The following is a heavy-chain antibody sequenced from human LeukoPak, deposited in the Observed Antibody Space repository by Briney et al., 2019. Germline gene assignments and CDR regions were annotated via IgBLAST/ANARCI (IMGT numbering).Heavy chain of an antibody. CDR2: INTDGSHT. CDR3: ARDWGTAAPGCFDY. CDR1: GFTFSTYC. D-gene: IGHD6-13*01. V-gene: IGHV3-74*01. J-gene: IGHJ4*02. Sequence: GGSLRLSCAASGFTFSTYCMHWVRQAPGQGLVWVSNINTDGSHTNYADSVKGRFTISRDHAKNTLYLQMNSLRAEDTSVYYCARDWGTAAPGCFDYWGQGTLVTVSS.